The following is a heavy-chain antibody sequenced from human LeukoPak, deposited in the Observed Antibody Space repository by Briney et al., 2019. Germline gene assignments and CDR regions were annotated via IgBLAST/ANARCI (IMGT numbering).Heavy chain of an antibody. Sequence: GGSLRLSCAASGFTFSDYYMSWIRQAPGKGLEWVGFIRSKAYGGTTEYAASVKGRFTISRDDSKSIAYLQMNSLKTEDTAVYYCTRDSSGYGDTFDYWGQGTLVTVSS. CDR1: GFTFSDYY. CDR3: TRDSSGYGDTFDY. D-gene: IGHD6-25*01. CDR2: IRSKAYGGTT. V-gene: IGHV3-49*03. J-gene: IGHJ4*02.